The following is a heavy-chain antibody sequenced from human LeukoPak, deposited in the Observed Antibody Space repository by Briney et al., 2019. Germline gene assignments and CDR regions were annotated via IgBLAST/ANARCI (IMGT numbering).Heavy chain of an antibody. Sequence: SQTLSLTCAISGDGVSSNSSSWNWIRQSPSRVLEWLGRTYYRSNWFSNYAVSVKSRITINPDTSKNQFSLQLNSVTPEDTAVYYCARGSIFDYWGRGTLVTVSS. CDR2: TYYRSNWFS. CDR1: GDGVSSNSSS. CDR3: ARGSIFDY. J-gene: IGHJ4*02. V-gene: IGHV6-1*01.